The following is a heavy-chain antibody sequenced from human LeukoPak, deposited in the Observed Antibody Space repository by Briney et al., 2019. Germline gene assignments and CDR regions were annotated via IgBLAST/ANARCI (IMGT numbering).Heavy chain of an antibody. V-gene: IGHV3-48*04. CDR1: GFSFSAYG. Sequence: PGGSLRLSCAGSGFSFSAYGMSWVRQAPGKGLDWVSYISSGSTTIYYADSVKGRFTISRDNAKNSLYLQMNSLRAEDTAVYYCARDSGGYDFDYWGQGTLVTVSS. J-gene: IGHJ4*02. D-gene: IGHD5-12*01. CDR3: ARDSGGYDFDY. CDR2: ISSGSTTI.